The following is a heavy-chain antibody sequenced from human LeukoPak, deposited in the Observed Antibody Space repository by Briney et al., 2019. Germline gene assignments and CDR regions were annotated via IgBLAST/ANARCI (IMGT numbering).Heavy chain of an antibody. CDR2: IYSGGST. J-gene: IGHJ4*02. V-gene: IGHV3-53*01. Sequence: GGSLRLSCAASGFTVSSNYMSWVRQAPGKGLEWVSVIYSGGSTYYADSVKGRFTISRDNSKNTLYLQMNSLRAEDTAVYYCTTEAWLPHDYWGQGTLVTVSS. CDR3: TTEAWLPHDY. D-gene: IGHD6-19*01. CDR1: GFTVSSNY.